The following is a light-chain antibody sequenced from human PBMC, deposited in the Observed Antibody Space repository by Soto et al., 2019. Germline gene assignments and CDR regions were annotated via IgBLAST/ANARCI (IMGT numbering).Light chain of an antibody. CDR3: SSYTSSSTLDYV. CDR1: SSDVVGYNY. J-gene: IGLJ1*01. CDR2: DVS. Sequence: VVRVPGWSLTISCPVNSSDVVGYNYVSWYQQHPGKAPKLMIYDVSNRPSGVSNRFSGSKSGNTASLTISGLQAEDEADYYCSSYTSSSTLDYVFGTGTKVTVL. V-gene: IGLV2-14*04.